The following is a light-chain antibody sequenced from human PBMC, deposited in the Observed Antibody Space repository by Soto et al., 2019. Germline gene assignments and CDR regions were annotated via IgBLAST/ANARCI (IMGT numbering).Light chain of an antibody. V-gene: IGKV4-1*01. Sequence: DIVMTQSPDSLAVSLGERATINCKSSQSVLYSSNNKNYLAWYQQKPGQPPKLLIYWASTRESGVPDRISGGGSGTDFTLTISRLQAEDVAVYSCQQYYNTPPTFGQGTKVAIK. CDR3: QQYYNTPPT. CDR1: QSVLYSSNNKNY. CDR2: WAS. J-gene: IGKJ1*01.